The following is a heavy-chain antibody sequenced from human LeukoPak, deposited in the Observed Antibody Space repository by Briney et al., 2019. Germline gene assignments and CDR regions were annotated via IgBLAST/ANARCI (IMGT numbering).Heavy chain of an antibody. Sequence: PGGSLRLSCAAPGFTFSSYSMNWVRQAPGKGLEGVSSISSSSSYIYYADSVKGRFTISRDNAKNSLYLQMNSLRAEDTAVYYCARDGFFEGVVTYFDYWGQGTLVTVSS. D-gene: IGHD3-3*01. CDR1: GFTFSSYS. J-gene: IGHJ4*02. CDR2: ISSSSSYI. V-gene: IGHV3-21*01. CDR3: ARDGFFEGVVTYFDY.